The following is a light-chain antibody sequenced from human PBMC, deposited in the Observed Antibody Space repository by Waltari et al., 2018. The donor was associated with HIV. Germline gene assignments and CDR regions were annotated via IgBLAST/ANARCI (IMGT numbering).Light chain of an antibody. Sequence: VMTQSPDSLVVSLGERATIHCKSSQSVLYSSNNKNYLAWYQQKPGQPPKLLIYWASTRESGVPDRFSGSGSGTDFTLTISSLQAEDVAVYYCQQYYSTPLTFGGGTKVEIK. J-gene: IGKJ4*01. CDR1: QSVLYSSNNKNY. V-gene: IGKV4-1*01. CDR3: QQYYSTPLT. CDR2: WAS.